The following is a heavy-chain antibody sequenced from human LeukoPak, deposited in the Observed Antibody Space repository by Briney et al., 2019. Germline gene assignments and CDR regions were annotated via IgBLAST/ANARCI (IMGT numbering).Heavy chain of an antibody. D-gene: IGHD3-22*01. CDR3: ARASGGYYDSSGYYVPRSFDY. V-gene: IGHV4-59*01. CDR1: GGSISSYY. Sequence: SETLSLTCTVSGGSISSYYWSWIRQPPGKGLEWIGYIYDSGSTNYNPSLKSRVTISVDTSKNQFSRKLSSVTAADTAVYYCARASGGYYDSSGYYVPRSFDYWGQGTLVTVSS. J-gene: IGHJ4*02. CDR2: IYDSGST.